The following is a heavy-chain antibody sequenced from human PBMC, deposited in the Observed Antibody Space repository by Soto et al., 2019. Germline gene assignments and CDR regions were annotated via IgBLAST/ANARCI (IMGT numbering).Heavy chain of an antibody. J-gene: IGHJ6*02. D-gene: IGHD3-9*01. CDR1: GGTISSYY. Sequence: SETLSLTCTVSGGTISSYYWSLIRQPPGKGLEWIGYIYYSGSTNYNPSLKSRVTISVDTSKNQFSLKLSSVTAADTAVYYCARGRDRLRYFGWLLPIHNYGTDVWGQGTTIAVSS. CDR3: ARGRDRLRYFGWLLPIHNYGTDV. CDR2: IYYSGST. V-gene: IGHV4-59*01.